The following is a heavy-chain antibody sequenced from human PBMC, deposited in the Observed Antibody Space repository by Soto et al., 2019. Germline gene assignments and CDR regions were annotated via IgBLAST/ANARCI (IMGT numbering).Heavy chain of an antibody. V-gene: IGHV5-10-1*01. D-gene: IGHD5-12*01. Sequence: GESLKISCKGSGYSFTSYWISWVRQMPGKGLEWMGRIDPSDSYTNYSPSFQGHVTISADKSISTAYLQWSSLKASDTAMYYCARLSMATRRGYYGMAVWGQGTTVPVSS. CDR1: GYSFTSYW. J-gene: IGHJ6*02. CDR2: IDPSDSYT. CDR3: ARLSMATRRGYYGMAV.